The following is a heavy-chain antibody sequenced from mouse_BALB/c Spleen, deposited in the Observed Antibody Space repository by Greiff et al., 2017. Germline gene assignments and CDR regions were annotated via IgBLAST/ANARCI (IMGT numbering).Heavy chain of an antibody. CDR2: ISSGSSTI. J-gene: IGHJ4*01. Sequence: EVHLVESGGGLVQPGGSRKLSCAASGFTFSSFGMHWVRQAPEKGLEWVAYISSGSSTIYYADTVKGRFTISRDNPKNTLFLQMTSLRSEDTAMYYCARSPMDYWGQGTSVTVSS. CDR3: ARSPMDY. V-gene: IGHV5-17*02. CDR1: GFTFSSFG.